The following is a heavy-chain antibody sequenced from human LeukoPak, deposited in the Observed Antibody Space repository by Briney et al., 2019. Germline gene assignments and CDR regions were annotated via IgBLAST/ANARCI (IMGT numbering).Heavy chain of an antibody. V-gene: IGHV4-30-4*01. CDR2: MYYSGST. J-gene: IGHJ5*02. Sequence: SETLSLTCTVSGGSISSADYYWSWIRQPPGKSLEWIAYMYYSGSTYYTPSLKTRVTMSADTSKNQLSLKLSSVTAADTAVYYCARPYYYDSRIDPWGQGILVTVSS. CDR3: ARPYYYDSRIDP. CDR1: GGSISSADYY. D-gene: IGHD3-22*01.